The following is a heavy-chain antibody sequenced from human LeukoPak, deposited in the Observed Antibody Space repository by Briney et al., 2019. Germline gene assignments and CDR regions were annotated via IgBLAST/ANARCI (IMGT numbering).Heavy chain of an antibody. Sequence: ASVKVSCKASGGTFSSYAISWVRQAPGQGLEWMGRIIPILGIANYAQKFQGRVTITADKSTSTAYMELSSLRSEDTAVYYCARDGSRDSGSYFNWFDPWGQGTLVTVSS. CDR1: GGTFSSYA. V-gene: IGHV1-69*04. CDR2: IIPILGIA. J-gene: IGHJ5*02. CDR3: ARDGSRDSGSYFNWFDP. D-gene: IGHD1-26*01.